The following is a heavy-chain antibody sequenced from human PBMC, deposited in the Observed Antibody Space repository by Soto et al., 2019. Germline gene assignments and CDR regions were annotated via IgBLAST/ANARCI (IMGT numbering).Heavy chain of an antibody. CDR3: ARVGRTANFDY. D-gene: IGHD2-2*01. V-gene: IGHV1-46*01. Sequence: QVQLVQSGAEVKKPGASVKVSCKASGYTFTSYYMHWVRQAPGQGLEWMGIINPSGGSTSYAQKFQGRVTMTRDTSTSTVYMELSSLRSEDTAVYYWARVGRTANFDYWGQGTLVTVSS. CDR1: GYTFTSYY. J-gene: IGHJ4*02. CDR2: INPSGGST.